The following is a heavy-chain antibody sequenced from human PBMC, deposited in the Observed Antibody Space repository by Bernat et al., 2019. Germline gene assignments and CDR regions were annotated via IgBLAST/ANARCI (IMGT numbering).Heavy chain of an antibody. CDR2: INPNSGGT. CDR1: GYTFTGYY. J-gene: IGHJ4*02. V-gene: IGHV1-2*04. CDR3: ATSSKYSSSWYDY. Sequence: QVQLVQSGSEVTKPGASVKVSCKASGYTFTGYYMHWVRQAPGQGLEWMGWINPNSGGTNYAQKFQGWVTMTRDTAISTAYMELSRLRSDDKAVYYCATSSKYSSSWYDYWGKGTLVTVSS. D-gene: IGHD6-13*01.